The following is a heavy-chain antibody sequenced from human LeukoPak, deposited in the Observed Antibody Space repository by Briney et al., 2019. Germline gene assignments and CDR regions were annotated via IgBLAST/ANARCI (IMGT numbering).Heavy chain of an antibody. CDR2: IKQDGSEK. CDR1: GFSFSNYW. J-gene: IGHJ4*02. Sequence: GGSLRLSCAASGFSFSNYWMHWVRQPPGKGLEWVANIKQDGSEKYYVDSVKGRFTISRDNAKNSLYLQMNNLRVEDTAMYYCAGGTGFIIKDWGQGTLVTVSS. V-gene: IGHV3-7*03. D-gene: IGHD3-9*01. CDR3: AGGTGFIIKD.